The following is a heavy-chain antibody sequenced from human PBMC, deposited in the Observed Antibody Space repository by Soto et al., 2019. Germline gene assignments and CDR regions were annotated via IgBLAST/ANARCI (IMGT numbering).Heavy chain of an antibody. J-gene: IGHJ2*01. D-gene: IGHD1-26*01. CDR1: GYTFTSYA. V-gene: IGHV1-3*05. CDR2: INAGNGNT. CDR3: ARGANDVMNFDWYCDL. Sequence: QVQLVQSGAEEKKPGASVKVSCKASGYTFTSYAMHWVRQAPGQRLEWMGWINAGNGNTKYSQKFQGRVTITGDTSASTAYMEMRSLRSEDTAVYSGARGANDVMNFDWYCDLWGRGTLVTVSS.